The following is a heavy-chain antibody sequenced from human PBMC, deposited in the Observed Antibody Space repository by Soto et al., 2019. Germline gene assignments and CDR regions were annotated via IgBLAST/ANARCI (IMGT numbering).Heavy chain of an antibody. CDR3: ARLNYNGGWYPCFAP. CDR1: GGPISSYF. J-gene: IGHJ5*02. Sequence: SETLSLTCTVSGGPISSYFWSWIRQPAGKGLEWIGRLHNTGSTNYNPSLKSRVSMSVDTSKNQFSLKLSSVTAADSAVYYCARLNYNGGWYPCFAPWGQGTLFTV. D-gene: IGHD6-19*01. CDR2: LHNTGST. V-gene: IGHV4-4*07.